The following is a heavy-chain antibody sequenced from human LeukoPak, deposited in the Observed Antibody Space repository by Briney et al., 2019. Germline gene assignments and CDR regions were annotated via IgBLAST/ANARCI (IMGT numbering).Heavy chain of an antibody. Sequence: PSETLSLTCNVSGASISSYYWSWIRQPPGKGLEWIGYIYYSGSTNYNPSLKSRVTISVDTSKNQFSLKLSSVTAADTAVYYCARRQGAASYYYGMDVWGQGTTVTVSS. CDR3: ARRQGAASYYYGMDV. V-gene: IGHV4-59*08. D-gene: IGHD1-26*01. CDR1: GASISSYY. J-gene: IGHJ6*02. CDR2: IYYSGST.